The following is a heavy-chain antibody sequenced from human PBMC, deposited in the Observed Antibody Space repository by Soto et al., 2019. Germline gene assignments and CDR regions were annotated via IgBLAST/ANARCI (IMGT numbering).Heavy chain of an antibody. V-gene: IGHV4-30-4*01. CDR1: GASISNGDYY. CDR2: IHYSGPT. J-gene: IGHJ4*02. D-gene: IGHD1-1*01. CDR3: AINTGWQQSPRFDS. Sequence: TSETLSLTCAVSGASISNGDYYWSWIRQFPGKGLEWIGSIHYSGPTSYNPSLESRVTISVDGSKNQFSLRLTSVTAADTAVYYCAINTGWQQSPRFDSWGQGTLVTVS.